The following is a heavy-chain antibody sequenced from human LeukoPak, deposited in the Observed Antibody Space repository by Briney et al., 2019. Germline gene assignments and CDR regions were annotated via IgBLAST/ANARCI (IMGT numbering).Heavy chain of an antibody. D-gene: IGHD6-13*01. CDR3: AKHSGYSSSWLGY. V-gene: IGHV4-39*01. J-gene: IGHJ4*02. CDR2: IYDSGST. CDR1: GGSISSSSSY. Sequence: SETLSPTCTVSGGSISSSSSYWAWIRQPPGKGLGWIGSIYDSGSTYFNPSLKSRVTISVDTSRNQFSLNLSSVTAADTAVYFCAKHSGYSSSWLGYWGQGTLVTVSS.